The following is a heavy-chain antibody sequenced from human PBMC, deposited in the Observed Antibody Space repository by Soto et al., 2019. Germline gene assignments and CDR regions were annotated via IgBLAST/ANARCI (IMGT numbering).Heavy chain of an antibody. V-gene: IGHV1-8*01. J-gene: IGHJ6*03. CDR1: GYTFTSYD. CDR3: ACLRSNYYYYYMDV. Sequence: ASVKVSCKASGYTFTSYDINWVRQATGQGLEWMGWMNPNSGNTGYAQKFQGRVTMTRNTSISTAYMELSSLRSEDTAVYYCACLRSNYYYYYMDVWGKGTTVTVSS. D-gene: IGHD4-17*01. CDR2: MNPNSGNT.